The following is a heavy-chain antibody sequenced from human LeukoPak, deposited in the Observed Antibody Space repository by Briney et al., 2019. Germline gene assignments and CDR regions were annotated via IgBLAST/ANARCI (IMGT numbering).Heavy chain of an antibody. D-gene: IGHD3-10*01. CDR2: ISATDGST. V-gene: IGHV3-23*01. CDR3: ARVTYGSGTYGAFDY. J-gene: IGHJ4*02. Sequence: GSLRLSCAASGFTFSSYAMSWVRQAPGKGLEWVSAISATDGSTYYADSVKGRFTISRDSSKNTLYLQMNSLRAEDTAVYYCARVTYGSGTYGAFDYWGQGTLVTVSS. CDR1: GFTFSSYA.